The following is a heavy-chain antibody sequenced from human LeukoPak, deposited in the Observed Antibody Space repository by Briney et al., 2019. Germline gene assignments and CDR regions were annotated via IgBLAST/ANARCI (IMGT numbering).Heavy chain of an antibody. D-gene: IGHD2-15*01. CDR1: GFTFSNYG. CDR2: IWYDGSNK. CDR3: AKGRYCSGGSCPRGSYYGMDV. J-gene: IGHJ6*02. Sequence: GGSLRLSCAASGFTFSNYGMHWVRQAPGKGLEWVALIWYDGSNKYYADSVKGRFTISRDNSKNTLYLQMNSLRAEDTAVYYCAKGRYCSGGSCPRGSYYGMDVWGQGTTVTVSS. V-gene: IGHV3-33*06.